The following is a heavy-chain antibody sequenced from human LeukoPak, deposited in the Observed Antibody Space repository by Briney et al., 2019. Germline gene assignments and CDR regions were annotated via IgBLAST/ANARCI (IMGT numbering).Heavy chain of an antibody. D-gene: IGHD6-6*01. CDR2: IIPIFGTA. CDR1: GGSFSNYA. J-gene: IGHJ4*02. V-gene: IGHV1-69*06. CDR3: ARDFGEGSIAALGTAV. Sequence: ASVKVSCKASGGSFSNYAISWVRQAPGQGLEWMGGIIPIFGTANYAQKFQGRVTITADKSTSTAYMELSSLRSEDTAVYYCARDFGEGSIAALGTAVWGQGTLVTVSS.